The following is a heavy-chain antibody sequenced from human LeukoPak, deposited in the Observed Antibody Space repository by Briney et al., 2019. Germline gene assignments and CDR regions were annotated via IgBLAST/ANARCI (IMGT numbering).Heavy chain of an antibody. CDR1: GFSFDYFW. Sequence: GGSLRLSCAASGFSFDYFWMSWVRQAPGKGLEWVANIKQDGTEKYYADSVKGRFTISRDNAKKSLYLQMNSLRAEDTAVYYCARDAEVGTLFGVLSRYNWFDPWGQGALVTVSS. CDR3: ARDAEVGTLFGVLSRYNWFDP. D-gene: IGHD3-3*01. V-gene: IGHV3-7*01. J-gene: IGHJ5*02. CDR2: IKQDGTEK.